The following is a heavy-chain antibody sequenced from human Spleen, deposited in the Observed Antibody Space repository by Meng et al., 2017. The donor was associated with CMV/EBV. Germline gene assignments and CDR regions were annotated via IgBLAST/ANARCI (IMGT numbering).Heavy chain of an antibody. D-gene: IGHD3-16*01. J-gene: IGHJ4*02. CDR3: AKDLWARGSRGGDY. Sequence: ASGFTLSIYGMHWVRQAPGKGLEWVAFIRYDGSNKYYLDSVKGRFSISRDNSKNTAYLQMNSLRPEDTAVYYCAKDLWARGSRGGDYWGQGTLVTVSS. CDR2: IRYDGSNK. CDR1: GFTLSIYG. V-gene: IGHV3-30*02.